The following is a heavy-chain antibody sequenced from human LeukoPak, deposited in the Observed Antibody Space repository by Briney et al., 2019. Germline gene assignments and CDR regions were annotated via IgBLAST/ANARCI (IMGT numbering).Heavy chain of an antibody. V-gene: IGHV1-8*02. J-gene: IGHJ6*03. D-gene: IGHD6-13*01. CDR2: MNPNSGNT. CDR1: GGTFSSYA. CDR3: ARVAHLAAAGKYYYYYMDV. Sequence: ASVKVSCKASGGTFSSYAINWVRQATGQGLEWMGWMNPNSGNTGYAQKFQGRVTMTRNTSISTAYMELSSLRSEDTAVYYCARVAHLAAAGKYYYYYMDVWGKGTTVTVSS.